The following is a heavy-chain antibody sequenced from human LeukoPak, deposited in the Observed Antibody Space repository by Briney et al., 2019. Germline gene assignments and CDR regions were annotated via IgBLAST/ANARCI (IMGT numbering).Heavy chain of an antibody. CDR2: IKQDGSEK. Sequence: PGGSRRLSCAASGFTFSSYWMSWVRQAPGKGLEWVANIKQDGSEKYYVDSVKGRFTISRDNAKNSLYLQMNSLRAEDTAVYYCARVGNCGGDCYLVYWGQGTLVTVSS. D-gene: IGHD2-21*02. CDR3: ARVGNCGGDCYLVY. V-gene: IGHV3-7*01. J-gene: IGHJ4*02. CDR1: GFTFSSYW.